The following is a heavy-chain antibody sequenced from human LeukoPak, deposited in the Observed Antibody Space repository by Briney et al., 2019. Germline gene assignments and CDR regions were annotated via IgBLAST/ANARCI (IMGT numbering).Heavy chain of an antibody. CDR3: AKDFNAFPDY. Sequence: RSHTPSSPSTPFPTSSYGKHWLRHIQTHVPHTAEVIPYDPRNKYYADSVNGRFTISRDNSNNTLYLQMNRLRAEDTAVYYCAKDFNAFPDYWGQGTLVTVSS. V-gene: IGHV3-30*18. CDR2: IPYDPRNK. CDR1: PFPTSSYG. J-gene: IGHJ4*02.